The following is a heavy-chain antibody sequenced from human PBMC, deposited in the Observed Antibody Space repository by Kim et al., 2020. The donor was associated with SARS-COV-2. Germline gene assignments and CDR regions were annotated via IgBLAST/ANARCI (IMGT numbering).Heavy chain of an antibody. CDR1: GFTFSSYA. Sequence: GGSLRLSCAASGFTFSSYAMHWVRQAPGKGLEWVAVISYDGSNKYYADSVKGRFTISRDNSKNTLYLQMNSLRAEDTAVYYCARETQGGGFLEWFAVGPHNWFDPWGQGTLVTVSS. V-gene: IGHV3-30-3*01. J-gene: IGHJ5*02. CDR3: ARETQGGGFLEWFAVGPHNWFDP. CDR2: ISYDGSNK. D-gene: IGHD3-3*01.